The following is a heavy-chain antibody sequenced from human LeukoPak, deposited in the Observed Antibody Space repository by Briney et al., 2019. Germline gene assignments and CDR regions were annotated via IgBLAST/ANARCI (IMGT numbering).Heavy chain of an antibody. D-gene: IGHD3-3*01. CDR3: ARVPGDFWSGYLDY. CDR2: ISYDGSNK. Sequence: GGSLRLSCVASGFTFRSHAIHWVRQAPGKGLEWVAVISYDGSNKYYADSVKGRFTISRDNSKNTLYLQMNSLGAEDTAVYYCARVPGDFWSGYLDYWGQGTLVTVSS. J-gene: IGHJ4*02. V-gene: IGHV3-30*04. CDR1: GFTFRSHA.